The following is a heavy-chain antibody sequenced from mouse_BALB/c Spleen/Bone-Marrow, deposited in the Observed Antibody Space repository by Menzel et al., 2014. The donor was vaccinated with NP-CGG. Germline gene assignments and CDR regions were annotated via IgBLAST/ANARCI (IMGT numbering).Heavy chain of an antibody. CDR3: ARSPYDGYYVFAY. J-gene: IGHJ3*01. Sequence: VQLQQPGPSLVKPSQTLSLTCSVTGDSITSGYWNWIRKFPGNKLEYMGYITYSGYTYYSPSLKSRISFTRDTSKNQFYLQLNSVTTEDTATYYCARSPYDGYYVFAYWGQGTLVTVSA. CDR1: GDSITSGY. V-gene: IGHV3-8*02. D-gene: IGHD2-3*01. CDR2: ITYSGYT.